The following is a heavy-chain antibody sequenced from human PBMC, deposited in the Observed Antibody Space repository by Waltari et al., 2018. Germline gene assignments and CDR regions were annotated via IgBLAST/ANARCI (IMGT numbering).Heavy chain of an antibody. CDR3: AREGVDILTGYHYFDY. J-gene: IGHJ4*02. D-gene: IGHD3-9*01. CDR2: IYYSGST. Sequence: QVQLQESGPGLVKPSETLSLTCTVSGGSISSHYWSWIRQPPGKGLELIGYIYYSGSTNYNPSLKSRVTISVDTSKNQFSLKLSSVTAADTAVYYCAREGVDILTGYHYFDYWGQGTLVTVSS. V-gene: IGHV4-59*11. CDR1: GGSISSHY.